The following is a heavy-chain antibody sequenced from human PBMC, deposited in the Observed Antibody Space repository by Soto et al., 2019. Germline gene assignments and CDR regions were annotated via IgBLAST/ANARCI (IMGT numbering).Heavy chain of an antibody. D-gene: IGHD3-3*01. J-gene: IGHJ6*02. CDR3: TRDGDKGGGITIFGVVIKAPPREGYYYGMDV. CDR2: IRSKAYGGTT. CDR1: GFTFGDYA. V-gene: IGHV3-49*04. Sequence: HPGGSLRLSCTASGFTFGDYAMSWVRQAPGKGLEWVGFIRSKAYGGTTEYAASVKGRFTISRDDSKSIAYLQTNSLKTEDTAVYYCTRDGDKGGGITIFGVVIKAPPREGYYYGMDVWGQGTTVTVSS.